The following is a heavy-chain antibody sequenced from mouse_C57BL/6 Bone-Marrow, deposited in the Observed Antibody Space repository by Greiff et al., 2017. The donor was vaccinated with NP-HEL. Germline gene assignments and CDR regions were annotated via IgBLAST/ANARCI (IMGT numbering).Heavy chain of an antibody. CDR1: GYSITSGYD. D-gene: IGHD2-5*01. J-gene: IGHJ3*01. CDR2: ISYSGST. CDR3: AREGDYSNYVFAY. Sequence: EVQLVESGPGMVKPSQSLSLTCTVTGYSITSGYDWHWIRHFPGNKLEWMGYISYSGSTNYNPSLKSRISITHDTSKNHFFLKLNSVTTEDTATYYCAREGDYSNYVFAYWGQGTLVTVSA. V-gene: IGHV3-1*01.